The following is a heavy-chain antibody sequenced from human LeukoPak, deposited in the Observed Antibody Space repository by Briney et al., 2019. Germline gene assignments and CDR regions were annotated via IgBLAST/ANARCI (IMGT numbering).Heavy chain of an antibody. D-gene: IGHD3-22*01. CDR1: GGSISSYY. CDR2: IYYSGST. J-gene: IGHJ4*02. V-gene: IGHV4-59*01. CDR3: ARVSSSGYYTAFDY. Sequence: KTSETLSLTCTVSGGSISSYYWSWIRQPPGKGLEWIGYIYYSGSTNYNPSLKSRVTISVDTSKNQFSLKLSSVTAADTAVYYCARVSSSGYYTAFDYWGQGTLVTVSS.